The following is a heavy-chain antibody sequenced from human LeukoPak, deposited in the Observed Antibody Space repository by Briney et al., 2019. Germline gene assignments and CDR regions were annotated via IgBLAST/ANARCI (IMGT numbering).Heavy chain of an antibody. D-gene: IGHD6-13*01. CDR3: ARGGYRSSWDYFDY. CDR2: INHSGST. V-gene: IGHV4-34*01. Sequence: NSSETLSLTCAVYGGSFSGYYWSWIRQPPGKGLEWIGEINHSGSTNYNPSLKSRVTISVDTSKNQLSLKLSSVTAADTAVYYCARGGYRSSWDYFDYWGQGTLVTVSS. J-gene: IGHJ4*02. CDR1: GGSFSGYY.